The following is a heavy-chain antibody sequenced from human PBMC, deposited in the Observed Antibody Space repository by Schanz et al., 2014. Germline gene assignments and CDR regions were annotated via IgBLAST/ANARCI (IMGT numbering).Heavy chain of an antibody. Sequence: VQLEQSGAEVKKPGASVKVSCKASGYTFISYGIKWVRQAPGQGLEWMGWISAYNGHTDYAQKLQGRVTLTTDTSTSTAYMDQRSLRSDDTAVYYCAKDLYNYGIFDSWGQGTLVTVSS. V-gene: IGHV1-18*01. CDR3: AKDLYNYGIFDS. D-gene: IGHD3-16*01. J-gene: IGHJ5*01. CDR2: ISAYNGHT. CDR1: GYTFISYG.